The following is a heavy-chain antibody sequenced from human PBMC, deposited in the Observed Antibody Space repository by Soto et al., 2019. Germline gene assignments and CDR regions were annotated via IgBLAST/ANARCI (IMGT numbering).Heavy chain of an antibody. V-gene: IGHV3-48*02. CDR2: ISSGSGTI. Sequence: GGSLRLSCAASGFTFSIYSINWVRQAPGKGLEWVSYISSGSGTIYYADSLKGRLTISRDNAKNSLYLQMNSLRDEDTAVYYCAREQPFGFDYWGQGTLVTVSS. J-gene: IGHJ4*02. D-gene: IGHD1-1*01. CDR3: AREQPFGFDY. CDR1: GFTFSIYS.